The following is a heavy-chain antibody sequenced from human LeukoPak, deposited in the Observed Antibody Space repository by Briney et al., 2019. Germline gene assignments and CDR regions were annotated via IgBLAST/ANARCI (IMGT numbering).Heavy chain of an antibody. D-gene: IGHD6-13*01. Sequence: PSETLSLTCAVYGGSFSGYYWSWIRQPPGKGLEWIGEINHSGSTNYNPSLKSRVTISVDTSKNQFSLKLSSVTAADTAVYYCARHRLYSSSWPLEFDPWGQGTLVTVSS. CDR1: GGSFSGYY. CDR3: ARHRLYSSSWPLEFDP. J-gene: IGHJ5*02. V-gene: IGHV4-34*01. CDR2: INHSGST.